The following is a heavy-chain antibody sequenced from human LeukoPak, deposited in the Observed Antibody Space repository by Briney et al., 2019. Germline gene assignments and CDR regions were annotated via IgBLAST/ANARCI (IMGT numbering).Heavy chain of an antibody. D-gene: IGHD2-2*01. CDR1: GGSFSGHY. CDR3: ARGIVVVPAAAPRPGNWFDP. CDR2: INDSGST. J-gene: IGHJ5*02. V-gene: IGHV4-34*01. Sequence: SETLSLTCAVYGGSFSGHYWSWIRQPPGKGLEGMGEINDSGSTNYNPSLKSRVTISVDTSKNQFSLKLSSVTAADTAVYYCARGIVVVPAAAPRPGNWFDPWGQGTLVTVSS.